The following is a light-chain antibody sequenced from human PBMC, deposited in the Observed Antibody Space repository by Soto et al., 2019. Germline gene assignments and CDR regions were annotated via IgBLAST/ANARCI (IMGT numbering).Light chain of an antibody. V-gene: IGKV3-15*01. CDR2: AAS. J-gene: IGKJ2*01. CDR1: QSVSTH. Sequence: EVVMTQSPVNLSVSPGERATLSCRASQSVSTHLAWYQQKPGQAPKLLIYAASTRVTGISARFSGSGSGTEFSLTISSPQSEDFGIYYCLQYNDWPVYTFGQGTNVEVK. CDR3: LQYNDWPVYT.